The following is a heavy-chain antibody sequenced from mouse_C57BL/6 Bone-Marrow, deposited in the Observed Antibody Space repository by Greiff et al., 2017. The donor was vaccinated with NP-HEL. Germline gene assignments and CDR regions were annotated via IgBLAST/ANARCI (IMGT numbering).Heavy chain of an antibody. V-gene: IGHV2-4*01. Sequence: QVQLKQSGPGLVQPSQSLSITCTVSGFSLTSYGVHWVRQPPGKGLEWLGVIWSGGSTDYNAAFISRLSISKDNSKSQVFFKMNSLQADDTAIYYCAKGGIYYYPWWFAYWGQGTLVTVSA. D-gene: IGHD1-1*01. CDR3: AKGGIYYYPWWFAY. CDR1: GFSLTSYG. J-gene: IGHJ3*01. CDR2: IWSGGST.